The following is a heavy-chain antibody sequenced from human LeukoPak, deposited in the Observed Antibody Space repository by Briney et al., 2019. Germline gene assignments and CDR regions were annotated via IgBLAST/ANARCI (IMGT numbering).Heavy chain of an antibody. J-gene: IGHJ5*02. CDR1: GYTFTGYY. Sequence: ASVKVSCKASGYTFTGYYMHWVRQAPGQGLEWMGWINPNSGGTNYAQKFQGRVAMARDTSISTAYMELSRLRSDDTAVYYCARGSYSSSWYIQVWFDPWGQGTLVTVSS. V-gene: IGHV1-2*02. CDR3: ARGSYSSSWYIQVWFDP. CDR2: INPNSGGT. D-gene: IGHD6-13*01.